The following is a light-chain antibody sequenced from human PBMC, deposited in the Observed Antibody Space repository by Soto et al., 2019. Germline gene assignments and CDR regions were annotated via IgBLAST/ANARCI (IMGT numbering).Light chain of an antibody. J-gene: IGLJ1*01. CDR1: SSNIGAGFD. CDR2: GTS. Sequence: QLVLTQPPSVSGAPGQRVTISCTGSSSNIGAGFDVHWYQHLPGTAPKLLIYGTSNRPSGVPDRFSGSKSGTSASLAITGLQAEDETDYYCQSYDGSLTGYVFGTGTKLTVL. CDR3: QSYDGSLTGYV. V-gene: IGLV1-40*01.